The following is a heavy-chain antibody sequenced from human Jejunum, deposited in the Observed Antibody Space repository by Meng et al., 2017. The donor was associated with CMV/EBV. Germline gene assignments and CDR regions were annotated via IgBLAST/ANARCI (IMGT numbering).Heavy chain of an antibody. CDR2: TLYDGSNK. CDR3: ARDLGDYSNY. V-gene: IGHV3-30*04. Sequence: SCAASGFTFNRYAMHWVRQAPGKGLEWVAVTLYDGSNKYYADSVKGRFTISRDNSKNTLYLQMNSLRVEDTAMYYCARDLGDYSNYWGQGTLVTVSS. CDR1: GFTFNRYA. J-gene: IGHJ4*02. D-gene: IGHD4-11*01.